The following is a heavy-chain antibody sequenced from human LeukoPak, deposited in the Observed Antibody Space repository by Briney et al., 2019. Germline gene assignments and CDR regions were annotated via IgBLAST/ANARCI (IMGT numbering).Heavy chain of an antibody. V-gene: IGHV1-3*02. Sequence: ASVKVSCTPSVYSFTSYVMHWVRQAPGQRLEWMGWTNTANGNTKYSQEFQGRVTITRDTSASTAHMELSSLRSEDMAVYYCARGIAAANTDGYYGMDVWGQGTTVTVSS. J-gene: IGHJ6*02. D-gene: IGHD6-13*01. CDR1: VYSFTSYV. CDR2: TNTANGNT. CDR3: ARGIAAANTDGYYGMDV.